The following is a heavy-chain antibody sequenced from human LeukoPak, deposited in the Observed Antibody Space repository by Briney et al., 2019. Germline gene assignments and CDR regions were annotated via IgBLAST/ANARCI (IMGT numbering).Heavy chain of an antibody. Sequence: TGGSLRRSCAASGFTFSGSAMHWVRQASGKGLEWVGRIRSKVNNYATAYAASVKDRFTISGDDSRNTAYLQMNSLKTEDTAVYYCTTQYSSGPLGYWGQGTLVTVSS. CDR3: TTQYSSGPLGY. V-gene: IGHV3-73*01. CDR2: IRSKVNNYAT. D-gene: IGHD6-19*01. CDR1: GFTFSGSA. J-gene: IGHJ4*02.